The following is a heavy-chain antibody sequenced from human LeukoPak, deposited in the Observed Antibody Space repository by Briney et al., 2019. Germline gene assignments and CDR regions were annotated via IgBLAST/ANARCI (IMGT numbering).Heavy chain of an antibody. CDR1: GFTFSGYN. J-gene: IGHJ5*02. CDR3: ARMGSSSYRQPQYNWFDP. CDR2: ISSSSSSI. Sequence: GGSLRLSCAASGFTFSGYNMNWVRQAPGKGLEWVSSISSSSSSIYYADSVKGRFTISRDNAKNSLFLQMNSLRAEDTAVYYCARMGSSSYRQPQYNWFDPWGQGTLVTVSS. V-gene: IGHV3-21*01. D-gene: IGHD6-13*01.